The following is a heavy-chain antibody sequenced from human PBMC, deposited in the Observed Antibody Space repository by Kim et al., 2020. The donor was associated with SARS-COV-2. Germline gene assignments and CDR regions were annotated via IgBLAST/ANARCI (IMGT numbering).Heavy chain of an antibody. CDR1: GFTFSKYW. J-gene: IGHJ5*02. CDR2: SNEDGSIT. D-gene: IGHD5-12*01. V-gene: IGHV3-74*01. CDR3: ARDLSGSDDL. Sequence: GGSLRLSCAASGFTFSKYWMHWVRQVPGEGLVWVSRSNEDGSITNYADSVRGRFTISRDNARSTLYLQMNSLGAEDTAIFYCARDLSGSDDLWGQGTLVT.